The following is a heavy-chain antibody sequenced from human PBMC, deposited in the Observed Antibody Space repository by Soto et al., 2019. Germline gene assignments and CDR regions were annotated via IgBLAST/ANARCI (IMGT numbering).Heavy chain of an antibody. J-gene: IGHJ4*02. V-gene: IGHV3-48*01. CDR1: GFTFGDYA. CDR2: MSATSGAK. CDR3: VRETDGLFDS. Sequence: EVKLVESGGGLLQPGEALRLSCAASGFTFGDYAMSWFRQAPGKGLEWISFMSATSGAKYFADSVKGRATISRDNAKNSLSLHMSSLGAEDTAVYYCVRETDGLFDSWGQGTLVIFSA. D-gene: IGHD1-1*01.